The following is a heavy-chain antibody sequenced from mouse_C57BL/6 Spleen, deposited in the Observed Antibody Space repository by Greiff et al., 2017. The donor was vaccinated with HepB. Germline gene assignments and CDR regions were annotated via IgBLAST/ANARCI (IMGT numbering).Heavy chain of an antibody. J-gene: IGHJ4*01. CDR1: GFTFSDYG. D-gene: IGHD2-4*01. CDR3: ARADYDYGYAMDY. V-gene: IGHV5-17*01. CDR2: ISSGSSTI. Sequence: EVQLVESGGGLVKPGGSLKLSCAASGFTFSDYGMHWVRQAPEKGLEWVAYISSGSSTIYYADTVKGRFTISRDNAKNTLFLQMTSLRSEDTAMYYCARADYDYGYAMDYWGQGTSVTVSS.